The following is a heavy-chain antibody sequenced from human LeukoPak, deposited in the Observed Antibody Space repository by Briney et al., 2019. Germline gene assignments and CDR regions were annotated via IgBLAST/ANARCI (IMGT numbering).Heavy chain of an antibody. D-gene: IGHD1-26*01. V-gene: IGHV4-59*08. CDR1: GGSISSYY. Sequence: SETLSLTCTVSGGSISSYYWSWIRQPPGKGLEWIGYIYYSGSTNYNPSLKSRVTISVDTSKNQFSLKLSSVTAADTAVYYCARKIVGARGYYFDYWGQGTLVTVSS. J-gene: IGHJ4*02. CDR3: ARKIVGARGYYFDY. CDR2: IYYSGST.